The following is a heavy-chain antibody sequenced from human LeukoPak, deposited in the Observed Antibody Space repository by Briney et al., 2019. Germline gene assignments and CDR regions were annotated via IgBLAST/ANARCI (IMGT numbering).Heavy chain of an antibody. CDR2: ISYDGSNK. J-gene: IGHJ6*02. D-gene: IGHD3-3*01. Sequence: GGSLRLSCAASGFTFSSYGMHWVRQAPGKGLEWVAVISYDGSNKYYADSVKGRFTISRDNSKNTLYLQMNSLRAEDTAVYYCAKDRYYDFWSGYYSMDVWGQGTTVTVSS. CDR1: GFTFSSYG. CDR3: AKDRYYDFWSGYYSMDV. V-gene: IGHV3-30*18.